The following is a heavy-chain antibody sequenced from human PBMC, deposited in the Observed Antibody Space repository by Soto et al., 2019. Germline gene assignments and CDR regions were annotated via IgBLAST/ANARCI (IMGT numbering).Heavy chain of an antibody. D-gene: IGHD1-26*01. J-gene: IGHJ6*02. Sequence: QVQLVQSGAEVKKPGASVKVSCKASGYTFTSYGFSWVRQAPGQGLEWMGWISAYNGNTNYAQKLQGRVTMTTDTPTSTAYMGLRSLGSYDTAVYYCAREGSRPYYYYGMDVWGQGTTVTVSS. V-gene: IGHV1-18*01. CDR3: AREGSRPYYYYGMDV. CDR2: ISAYNGNT. CDR1: GYTFTSYG.